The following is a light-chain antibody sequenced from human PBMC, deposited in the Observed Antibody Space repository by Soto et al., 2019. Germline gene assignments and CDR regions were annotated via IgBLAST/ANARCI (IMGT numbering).Light chain of an antibody. CDR1: SSDVGGYDY. J-gene: IGLJ1*01. CDR2: EVS. V-gene: IGLV2-8*01. Sequence: QSALTQPPSASGSPGQSVTISCTGTSSDVGGYDYVSWYQQYPGKGSELIIYEVSKRPSGVPDRFSGSKSGNTASLTVSGLQAEDEAEYYCSSYTNINTRACVFGTGTKVTVL. CDR3: SSYTNINTRACV.